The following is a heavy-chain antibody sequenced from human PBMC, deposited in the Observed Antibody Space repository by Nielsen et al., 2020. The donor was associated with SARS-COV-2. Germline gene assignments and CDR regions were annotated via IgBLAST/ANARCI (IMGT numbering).Heavy chain of an antibody. Sequence: GGSLRLSCEASGFTFSSYMMTWVRQTAGKRLEWVASIGNSGAGTYHADSVKGRFTISRDNFKNTLYLEMKYLRAEDTALYYCASGGGMDVWGKGTTVTVSS. CDR1: GFTFSSYM. J-gene: IGHJ6*04. CDR3: ASGGGMDV. D-gene: IGHD3-10*01. CDR2: IGNSGAGT. V-gene: IGHV3-23*01.